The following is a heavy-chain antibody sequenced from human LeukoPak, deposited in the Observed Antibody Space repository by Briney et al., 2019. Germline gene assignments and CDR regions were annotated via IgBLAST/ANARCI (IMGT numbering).Heavy chain of an antibody. CDR2: ISSSSSYI. Sequence: GGSLRLSCAASGFTFSSYSMNWVRQAPGKGLEWVSSISSSSSYIYYADSVKGRFTISRDNAKNSLYLQMNSLRAEDTAVYYCASPVFPGYQLLQSAFDIWGQGTMVTVSS. V-gene: IGHV3-21*01. CDR3: ASPVFPGYQLLQSAFDI. D-gene: IGHD2-2*01. CDR1: GFTFSSYS. J-gene: IGHJ3*02.